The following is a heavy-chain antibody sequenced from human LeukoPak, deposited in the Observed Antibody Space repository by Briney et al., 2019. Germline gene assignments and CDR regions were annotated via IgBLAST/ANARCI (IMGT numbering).Heavy chain of an antibody. Sequence: PGGSLRLSCAASGFTFSSYAMHWVRQAPGKGLEWVAVISYDGSNKYYADSVKGRFTISRDNSKNTLYLQMNSLRAEDTAVYYCARSSSAYYYEFDYWGRGTLVTVSS. V-gene: IGHV3-30-3*01. J-gene: IGHJ4*02. CDR2: ISYDGSNK. CDR3: ARSSSAYYYEFDY. D-gene: IGHD3-22*01. CDR1: GFTFSSYA.